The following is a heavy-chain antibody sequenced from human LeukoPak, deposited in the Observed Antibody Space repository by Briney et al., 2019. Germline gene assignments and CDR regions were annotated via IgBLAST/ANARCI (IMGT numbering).Heavy chain of an antibody. CDR2: ISAGGGYT. CDR1: GFTISSYA. D-gene: IGHD3-16*01. V-gene: IGHV3-23*01. J-gene: IGHJ4*02. CDR3: AKAVGEDFDY. Sequence: GGSLRLSCAASGFTISSYAMSWVRQAPGKGLEWVSTISAGGGYTYYADSVKGRFTISRDNSKNTLFLQMNSLRAEDTAVYYCAKAVGEDFDYWGQGTLVTVSS.